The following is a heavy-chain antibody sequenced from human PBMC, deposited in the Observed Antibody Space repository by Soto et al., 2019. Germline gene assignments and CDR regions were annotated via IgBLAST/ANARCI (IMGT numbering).Heavy chain of an antibody. CDR3: ATGLGYCTNGVCPFDY. D-gene: IGHD2-8*01. V-gene: IGHV1-24*01. Sequence: GASVKVSCKVSGYTLTELSMHWVRQAPGKGLEWMGGFDPEDGETIYAQKFQGRVTMTEDTSTDTAYMELSSLRSEDTAVYYCATGLGYCTNGVCPFDYWGQGTLVTSPQ. J-gene: IGHJ4*02. CDR1: GYTLTELS. CDR2: FDPEDGET.